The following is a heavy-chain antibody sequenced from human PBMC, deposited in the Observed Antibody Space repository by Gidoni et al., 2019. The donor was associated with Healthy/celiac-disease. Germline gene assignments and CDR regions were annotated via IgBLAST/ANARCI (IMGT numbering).Heavy chain of an antibody. CDR2: IYYSGST. V-gene: IGHV4-59*01. Sequence: QVQLQESGPGLVKPSETLSLTCTVSGGSISSYYWSWIRQPPGKGLEWIGYIYYSGSTNYNPSLKSRVTISVDTSKNQFSLKLSSVTAADTAVYYCARDLYYYDSSGYLLPAAFDIWGQGTMVTVSS. D-gene: IGHD3-22*01. CDR3: ARDLYYYDSSGYLLPAAFDI. CDR1: GGSISSYY. J-gene: IGHJ3*02.